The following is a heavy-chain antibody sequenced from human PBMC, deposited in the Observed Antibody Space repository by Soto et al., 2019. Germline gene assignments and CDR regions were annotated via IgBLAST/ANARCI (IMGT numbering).Heavy chain of an antibody. CDR3: AKAPSDFDFWSGSEFDP. D-gene: IGHD3-3*01. Sequence: GGSLRLSCAASGITFNSYAMHWVRQAPGKGLEWVALISYDGNHKFYANSVKGRFTISRDSSKSTLFLQMGSLRPEDTAVYYCAKAPSDFDFWSGSEFDPWGQGTLVTVSS. CDR2: ISYDGNHK. CDR1: GITFNSYA. J-gene: IGHJ5*02. V-gene: IGHV3-30*18.